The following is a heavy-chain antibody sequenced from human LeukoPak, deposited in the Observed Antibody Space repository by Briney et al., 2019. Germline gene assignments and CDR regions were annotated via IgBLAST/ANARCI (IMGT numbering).Heavy chain of an antibody. V-gene: IGHV1-69*06. J-gene: IGHJ4*02. D-gene: IGHD3-22*01. CDR2: IIPIFGTA. CDR3: ASGRPGGNYYDSSGYYRQFDY. CDR1: GGTFSSYA. Sequence: SVKVSCKASGGTFSSYAISWVRQAPGQGLEWMGGIIPIFGTANYAQKFQGRVTITADKSTSTAYMELSSLRSEDTAVYYCASGRPGGNYYDSSGYYRQFDYWGQGTLVTVSS.